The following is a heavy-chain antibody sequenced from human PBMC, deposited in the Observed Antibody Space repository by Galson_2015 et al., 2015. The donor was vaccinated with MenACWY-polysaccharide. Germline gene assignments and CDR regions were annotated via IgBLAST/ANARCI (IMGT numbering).Heavy chain of an antibody. D-gene: IGHD3-16*01. Sequence: TLSLTCTVSGDSITSGGYFWSWIRQHPGKGLEWNASISYDGGTYYNPSLKSRVTISVDTPNNQFSLKLNSVTAADTAVYYCARGGRAVSNRNWFDPWGQGTLVTVSS. J-gene: IGHJ5*02. CDR1: GDSITSGGYF. V-gene: IGHV4-31*03. CDR2: ISYDGGT. CDR3: ARGGRAVSNRNWFDP.